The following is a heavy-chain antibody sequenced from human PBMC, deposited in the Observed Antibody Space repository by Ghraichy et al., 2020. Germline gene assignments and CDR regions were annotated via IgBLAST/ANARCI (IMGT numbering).Heavy chain of an antibody. CDR1: GFSFSNYA. J-gene: IGHJ4*02. Sequence: LSLTCAAAGFSFSNYAIHWVRQAPGKGLEWVAVISFDGSDKYYADSVKGRFAISRDNSKNRLYLQMHSLLGDDTAMYYCARDPSEDSGGYYLDFWGQGALVTVSS. D-gene: IGHD3-22*01. CDR3: ARDPSEDSGGYYLDF. V-gene: IGHV3-30*09. CDR2: ISFDGSDK.